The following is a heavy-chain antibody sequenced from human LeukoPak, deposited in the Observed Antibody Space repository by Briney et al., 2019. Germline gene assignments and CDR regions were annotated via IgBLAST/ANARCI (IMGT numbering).Heavy chain of an antibody. V-gene: IGHV1-18*01. CDR3: AIVIRMYYYDSSGYYYP. CDR2: ISAYNGNT. D-gene: IGHD3-22*01. J-gene: IGHJ5*02. CDR1: GYTFTSYG. Sequence: ASVKVSCKASGYTFTSYGISWVRQAPGQGLDGMGWISAYNGNTNYAQKLQGRVTMTTDTSTSTAYMELRSLRSDDTAVYYCAIVIRMYYYDSSGYYYPWGQGTLVTVSS.